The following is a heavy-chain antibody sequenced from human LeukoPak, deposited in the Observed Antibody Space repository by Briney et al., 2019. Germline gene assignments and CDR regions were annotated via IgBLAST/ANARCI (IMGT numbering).Heavy chain of an antibody. CDR3: ARVGAFSGSYSDY. D-gene: IGHD3-10*01. Sequence: GGSLRLSCAASGFTFSDYYMSWIRQVPGKGLEWVSCISSSNGYTNYADSVKGRFTISRDNAKNSLFLQMNSLRAEDTAVYYCARVGAFSGSYSDYWGQGTLVTVSS. J-gene: IGHJ4*02. CDR1: GFTFSDYY. CDR2: ISSSNGYT. V-gene: IGHV3-11*06.